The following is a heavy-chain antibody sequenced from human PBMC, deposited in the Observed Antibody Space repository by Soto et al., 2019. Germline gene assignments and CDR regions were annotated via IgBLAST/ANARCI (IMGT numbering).Heavy chain of an antibody. CDR1: GFTFNTYV. J-gene: IGHJ3*01. D-gene: IGHD1-7*01. CDR2: ISYSVDKT. Sequence: EVQLLESGGGLVQPGGSLRLSCAASGFTFNTYVINWVRQAPGKGLEWVSTISYSVDKTHYAESVKGRVTISRDNSRYTLFLQINSMRADDAAVYYCARRARTATTNWCAFDVWGQGTMVTVSS. CDR3: ARRARTATTNWCAFDV. V-gene: IGHV3-23*01.